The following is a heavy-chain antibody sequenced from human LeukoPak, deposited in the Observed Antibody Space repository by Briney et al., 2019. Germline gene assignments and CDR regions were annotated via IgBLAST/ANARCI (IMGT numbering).Heavy chain of an antibody. CDR1: CGSISSYY. CDR3: ARLWSPMVEIDY. CDR2: ISYSGST. Sequence: TSETLSLTCSVSCGSISSYYWSWIRQPPGKGLEWIGYISYSGSTKYNPSLKSRVTISVDTSKNQFSLKVSSVTAADTAVYYCARLWSPMVEIDYWGQGTLVTVSS. D-gene: IGHD2-15*01. J-gene: IGHJ4*02. V-gene: IGHV4-59*08.